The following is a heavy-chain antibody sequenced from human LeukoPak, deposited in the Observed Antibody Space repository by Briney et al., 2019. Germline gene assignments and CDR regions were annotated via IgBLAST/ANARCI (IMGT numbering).Heavy chain of an antibody. Sequence: ASVKVSCKASGYTFTSYYMHWVRQAPGQGLGWMGWINPYSGGTNYAQKFRGRVTMTRDTSISTAYVDLSRLTSDDTAVYYCARSEIYCNNGFCYREPCDYWGQGTLVTVSS. CDR2: INPYSGGT. D-gene: IGHD2-8*01. V-gene: IGHV1-2*02. J-gene: IGHJ4*02. CDR1: GYTFTSYY. CDR3: ARSEIYCNNGFCYREPCDY.